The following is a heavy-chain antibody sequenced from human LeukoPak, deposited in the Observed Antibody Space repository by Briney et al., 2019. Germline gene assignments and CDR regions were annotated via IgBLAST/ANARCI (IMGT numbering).Heavy chain of an antibody. V-gene: IGHV4-30-4*01. Sequence: SQTLSLTCTVSGGSISSGDYYWSWIRQPPGRGLEWIGYIYYSGSTYYNPSLKSRVTISVDTSKNQFSLKLSSVTAADTAVYYCASHDYGDYYGMDVWGQGTTVTVSS. CDR2: IYYSGST. D-gene: IGHD4-17*01. J-gene: IGHJ6*02. CDR3: ASHDYGDYYGMDV. CDR1: GGSISSGDYY.